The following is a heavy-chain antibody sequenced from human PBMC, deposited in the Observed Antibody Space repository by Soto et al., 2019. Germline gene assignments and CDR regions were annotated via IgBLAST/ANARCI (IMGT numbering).Heavy chain of an antibody. D-gene: IGHD3-3*01. CDR1: GGTFSSYT. CDR2: IIPILGIA. Sequence: QVQLVQSGAEVKKPGSSVKVSCKASGGTFSSYTISWVRQAPGQGLEWMGRIIPILGIANYAKKFQGRVTITADKSTSTAYMELSSLRSEDTAVYYCARTHDSASLGDYWGQGTLVTVSS. V-gene: IGHV1-69*02. J-gene: IGHJ4*02. CDR3: ARTHDSASLGDY.